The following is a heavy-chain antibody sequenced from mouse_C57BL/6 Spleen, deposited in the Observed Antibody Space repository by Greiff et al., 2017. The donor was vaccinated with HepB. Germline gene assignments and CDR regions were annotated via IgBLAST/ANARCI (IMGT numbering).Heavy chain of an antibody. CDR3: ARTRYGSSYDYAMDY. J-gene: IGHJ4*01. V-gene: IGHV1-39*01. CDR1: GYSFTDYN. D-gene: IGHD1-1*01. Sequence: VQLKQSGPELVKPGASVKISCKASGYSFTDYNMNWVKQSNGKSLEWIGVINPNYGTTSYNQKFKGKATLTVDQSSSTAYMQLNSLTSEDSAVYYCARTRYGSSYDYAMDYWGQGTSVTVSS. CDR2: INPNYGTT.